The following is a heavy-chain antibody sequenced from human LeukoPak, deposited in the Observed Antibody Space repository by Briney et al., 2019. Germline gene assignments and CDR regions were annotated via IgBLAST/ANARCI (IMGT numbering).Heavy chain of an antibody. CDR1: GFTFTNYW. CDR3: ARVASNIPAARVSFDY. J-gene: IGHJ4*02. CDR2: IKQDGSEK. D-gene: IGHD2-2*01. Sequence: GGSLRLSCTASGFTFTNYWMTWVRQAPGKGLEWVANIKQDGSEKYYVDSVKGRFTISRDNAKNSLYLQMNSLRAEDTAVYYCARVASNIPAARVSFDYWGQGTLVTVSS. V-gene: IGHV3-7*01.